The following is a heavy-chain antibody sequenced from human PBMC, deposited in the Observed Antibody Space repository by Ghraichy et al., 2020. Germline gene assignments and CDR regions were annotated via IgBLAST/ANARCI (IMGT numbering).Heavy chain of an antibody. D-gene: IGHD4-11*01. V-gene: IGHV3-49*04. Sequence: GGSLRLSCTTSGFIFGDYAMSWVRQAPGKGLEWVGFIRGKGYDETAEYAASVKGRFTISRDDSKGVVYLQMNSLKTEDTAVYYCTRDMRIGSYYSVIEYWGQGTLVTVSS. CDR2: IRGKGYDETA. CDR3: TRDMRIGSYYSVIEY. CDR1: GFIFGDYA. J-gene: IGHJ4*02.